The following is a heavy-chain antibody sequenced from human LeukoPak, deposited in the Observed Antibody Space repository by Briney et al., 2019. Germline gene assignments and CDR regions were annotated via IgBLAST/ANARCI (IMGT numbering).Heavy chain of an antibody. CDR1: GGSISSSSYY. CDR3: ARLPFIVGATIDY. CDR2: IYYSGST. V-gene: IGHV4-39*01. J-gene: IGHJ4*02. Sequence: SETLSLTCTVSGGSISSSSYYWGWIRQPPGKGLEWIGSIYYSGSTYYNPSLKSRVTISVDTSKNQFSLKLSSVTAADTAVYYCARLPFIVGATIDYWGQGTLVTVSS. D-gene: IGHD1-26*01.